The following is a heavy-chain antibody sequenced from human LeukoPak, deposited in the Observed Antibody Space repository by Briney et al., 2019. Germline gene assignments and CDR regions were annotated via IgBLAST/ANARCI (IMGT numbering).Heavy chain of an antibody. CDR3: ARQGPGPDDAFDI. Sequence: SVKVSCKASGGTFSSYAISWVRQAPGQGLEWMGRIIPILGIANYAQKFQGRVTITADKSTSTAYMELSSLRSEDTAVYYCARQGPGPDDAFDIWGQGTMVTVSS. J-gene: IGHJ3*02. CDR1: GGTFSSYA. V-gene: IGHV1-69*04. CDR2: IIPILGIA.